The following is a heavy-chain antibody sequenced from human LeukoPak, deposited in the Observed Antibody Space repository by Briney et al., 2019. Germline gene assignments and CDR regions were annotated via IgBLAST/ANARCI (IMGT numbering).Heavy chain of an antibody. CDR1: GFTFSSYG. V-gene: IGHV3-33*06. J-gene: IGHJ4*02. CDR3: AKDFDSSGWYEAFDY. D-gene: IGHD6-19*01. Sequence: GGSLRLSCAASGFTFSSYGMHWVRQAPGKGLEWVAVIWYDGSNKYYADSVKGRFTISRDNSKNTLYLQMNSLRDEDTAVYYCAKDFDSSGWYEAFDYWGQGTLVTVSS. CDR2: IWYDGSNK.